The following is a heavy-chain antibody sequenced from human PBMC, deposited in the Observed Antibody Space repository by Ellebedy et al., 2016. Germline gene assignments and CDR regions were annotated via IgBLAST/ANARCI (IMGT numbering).Heavy chain of an antibody. CDR2: IYPGDSDT. D-gene: IGHD2-8*01. J-gene: IGHJ4*02. CDR1: GYSFTSYW. CDR3: ARGPPDCTNGVCLFDY. V-gene: IGHV5-51*01. Sequence: GESLKISCKGSGYSFTSYWIGWVRQMPGKGLEWTGIIYPGDSDTRYSPSFQGQVTISADKSISTAYLQWSSLKASDTAMYYCARGPPDCTNGVCLFDYWGQGTLVTVSS.